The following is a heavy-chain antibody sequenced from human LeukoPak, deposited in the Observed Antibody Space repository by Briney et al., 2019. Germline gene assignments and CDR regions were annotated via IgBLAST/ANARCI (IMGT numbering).Heavy chain of an antibody. Sequence: PGGSLRLSGAASGFTFSSNSMNWVRKAPGKGLEGVSSISSSSSYIYYADSVKGRFTISRDNAKNSLYLQMNSLRAEDTAVYYCARGGPYGGNPLDYWGQGTLVTVSS. D-gene: IGHD4-23*01. V-gene: IGHV3-21*01. CDR1: GFTFSSNS. CDR2: ISSSSSYI. J-gene: IGHJ4*02. CDR3: ARGGPYGGNPLDY.